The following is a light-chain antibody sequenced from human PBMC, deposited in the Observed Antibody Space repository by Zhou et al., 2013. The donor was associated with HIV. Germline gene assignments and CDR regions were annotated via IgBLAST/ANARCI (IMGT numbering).Light chain of an antibody. CDR2: KLS. V-gene: IGKV2-30*01. J-gene: IGKJ4*01. CDR3: QQFKGYVSLT. Sequence: DVVMTQSPLSLPVTLGQPASISCRSSQSLVYSDGNTYLNWFQQRPGQSPRRLIYKLSRRDSGVPDRFSGSGSGTEFTLTISRLQPEDFATYYCQQFKGYVSLTFGGGTKVDIK. CDR1: QSLVYSDGNTY.